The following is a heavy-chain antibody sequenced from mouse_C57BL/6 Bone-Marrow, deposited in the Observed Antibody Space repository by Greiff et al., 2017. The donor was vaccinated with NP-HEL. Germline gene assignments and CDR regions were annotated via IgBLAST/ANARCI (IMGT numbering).Heavy chain of an antibody. Sequence: QVQLQQSGAELARPGASVKLSCKASGYTFTSYGLSWVKQRTGQGLEWIGEIYPRSGNTYYNEKFKGKATLTADKSSSTAYMELRSLTSEDSAVYFCARYDGYPFGMAMDYWGQGTSVTVSS. J-gene: IGHJ4*01. CDR3: ARYDGYPFGMAMDY. CDR1: GYTFTSYG. CDR2: IYPRSGNT. D-gene: IGHD2-3*01. V-gene: IGHV1-81*01.